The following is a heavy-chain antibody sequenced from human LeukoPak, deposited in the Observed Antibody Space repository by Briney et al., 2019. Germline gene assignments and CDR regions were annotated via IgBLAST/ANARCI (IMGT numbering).Heavy chain of an antibody. CDR1: GGSFSGYY. CDR2: IYYTGAT. J-gene: IGHJ4*02. V-gene: IGHV4-34*01. Sequence: SETLSLTCAVYGGSFSGYYWGWIRQPPGEGLEWIGIIYYTGATYYNPSLKSRVTISVDTSKNQFSLKLSSVTAADTAVYYCARRGRGYYFDYWGQGTLVTVSS. CDR3: ARRGRGYYFDY. D-gene: IGHD3-10*01.